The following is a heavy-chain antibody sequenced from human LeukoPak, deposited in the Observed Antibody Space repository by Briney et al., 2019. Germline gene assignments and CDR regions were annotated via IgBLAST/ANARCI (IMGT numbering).Heavy chain of an antibody. CDR3: AKGLWAAAAGIGYFDY. D-gene: IGHD6-13*01. Sequence: GGSLRLSCAASGFTVSSNYMSWVRQAPGKGLEWVSVIYSGGSTYYADSVKGRFTISRDNSKNTLYLQMNSLRAEDTAVYYCAKGLWAAAAGIGYFDYWGQGTLVTVSS. CDR1: GFTVSSNY. V-gene: IGHV3-66*01. CDR2: IYSGGST. J-gene: IGHJ4*02.